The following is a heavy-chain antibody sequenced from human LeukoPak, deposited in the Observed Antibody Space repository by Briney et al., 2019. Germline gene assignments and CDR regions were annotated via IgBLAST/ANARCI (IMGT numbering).Heavy chain of an antibody. Sequence: SETLSLTCAVYGGSFSGYYWSWIHQPPGEGLEWIGEINHSGSTNYNPSLKSRVTISVDTSKNQFSLKLSSVTAADTAVYYCARSRGAKVYDYWGQGTLVTVSS. J-gene: IGHJ4*02. D-gene: IGHD1-26*01. CDR2: INHSGST. CDR1: GGSFSGYY. V-gene: IGHV4-34*01. CDR3: ARSRGAKVYDY.